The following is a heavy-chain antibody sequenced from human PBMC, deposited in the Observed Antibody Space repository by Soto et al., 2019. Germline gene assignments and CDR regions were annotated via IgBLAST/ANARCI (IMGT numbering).Heavy chain of an antibody. D-gene: IGHD2-15*01. V-gene: IGHV4-59*01. Sequence: SETLSLTCTVSGASISRYYWNWIRQPPGKGLEWIGYIDYSRSTSYNPSLKSRVTISVDTSKNQFSLKLNSVTAADTAMFYCARSGYCSGDSCHRIFDYWGRGTLVTVSS. J-gene: IGHJ4*02. CDR3: ARSGYCSGDSCHRIFDY. CDR2: IDYSRST. CDR1: GASISRYY.